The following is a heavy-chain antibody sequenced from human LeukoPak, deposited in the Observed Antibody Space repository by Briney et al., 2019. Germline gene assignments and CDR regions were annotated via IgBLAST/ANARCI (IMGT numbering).Heavy chain of an antibody. CDR1: GFTFSSYS. D-gene: IGHD3-3*01. CDR3: ARLGMVDYFDY. V-gene: IGHV3-21*01. Sequence: GGSLRLSCAASGFTFSSYSMNWVRQAPGKGLDGVSSISSSSSYIYYADSVKGRFTISRDNAKNSLYLQMNSLRAEDTAVYYCARLGMVDYFDYWGQGTLVTVSS. J-gene: IGHJ4*02. CDR2: ISSSSSYI.